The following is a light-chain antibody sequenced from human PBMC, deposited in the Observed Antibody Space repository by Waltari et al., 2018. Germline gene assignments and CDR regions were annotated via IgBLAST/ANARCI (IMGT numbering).Light chain of an antibody. CDR2: DAS. CDR1: QGISNS. CDR3: QQFNSYPYT. Sequence: AIQLTQSPSSLSASVGDRVIVTCRASQGISNSLAWYQQRSGTAPKLLIYDASNLQSGGPLGFSGSGSGTDFTLTISSLQPDDFATYYCQQFNSYPYTFGQGTRLEI. V-gene: IGKV1-13*02. J-gene: IGKJ2*01.